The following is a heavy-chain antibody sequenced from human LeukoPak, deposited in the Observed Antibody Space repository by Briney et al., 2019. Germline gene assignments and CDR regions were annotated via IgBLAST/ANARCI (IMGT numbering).Heavy chain of an antibody. CDR2: IKQDGSEK. Sequence: GGSLRLSCATSGFTFNNYWMSWVRQAPGKGLEWVANIKQDGSEKYYVDSVKGRFTISRDDAKNSVYLQMNSLRAEDTAVYYCARDPSLLQSGWYDYWGQGTLVTVSS. J-gene: IGHJ4*02. D-gene: IGHD6-19*01. V-gene: IGHV3-7*01. CDR1: GFTFNNYW. CDR3: ARDPSLLQSGWYDY.